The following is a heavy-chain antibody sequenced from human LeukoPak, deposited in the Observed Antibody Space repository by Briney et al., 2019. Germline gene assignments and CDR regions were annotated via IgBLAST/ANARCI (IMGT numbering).Heavy chain of an antibody. CDR3: ARGSSWSYYFDY. Sequence: PSETLSLTCTVSGGSISSYYWSWIRQPAGKGLEWIGYFHYSGSTNYSPSLKSRVTISIDTSKNQFSLKVSSVTAADTAVYYCARGSSWSYYFDYWGQGTLVTVSS. CDR2: FHYSGST. V-gene: IGHV4-59*01. CDR1: GGSISSYY. J-gene: IGHJ4*02. D-gene: IGHD6-13*01.